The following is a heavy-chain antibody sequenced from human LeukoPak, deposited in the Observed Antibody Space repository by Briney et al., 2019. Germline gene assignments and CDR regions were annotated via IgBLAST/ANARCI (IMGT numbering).Heavy chain of an antibody. V-gene: IGHV3-9*01. Sequence: SLRLSCAASGFTFDDYAMHWVRQAPGKGLEWVSGISWNSGSIGYADSVKGRFTISRDNAKNSLYLQMNSLRAEDTALHYCAKDLNGDQGYNGMDVWGQGTTVTVSS. J-gene: IGHJ6*02. CDR3: AKDLNGDQGYNGMDV. CDR1: GFTFDDYA. D-gene: IGHD4-17*01. CDR2: ISWNSGSI.